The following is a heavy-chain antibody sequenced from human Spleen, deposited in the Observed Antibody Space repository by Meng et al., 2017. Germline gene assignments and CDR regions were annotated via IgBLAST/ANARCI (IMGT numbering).Heavy chain of an antibody. CDR2: ISSGSGYI. J-gene: IGHJ4*02. V-gene: IGHV3-21*01. CDR3: ARDYYDGSTYSPGNFDF. D-gene: IGHD3-22*01. Sequence: GESLKISCAASGFSFSSYSINWVRQAPGKGLEWVSSISSGSGYISYADSVKGRFTISRDNAKNSLYLQMNSLRAEDTAVYYCARDYYDGSTYSPGNFDFWGQGTLVTVSS. CDR1: GFSFSSYS.